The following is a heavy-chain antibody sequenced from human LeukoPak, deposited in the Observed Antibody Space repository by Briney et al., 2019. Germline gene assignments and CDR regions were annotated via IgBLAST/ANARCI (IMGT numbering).Heavy chain of an antibody. D-gene: IGHD3-10*01. Sequence: GGSLRLSCAASGFTFSSYGMHWVRQAPGKGLEWVAFIRYDGSNKYYADSVKGRFTISRDNSKNTLYLQMNSLRVDDTALYYCITEGPTYGFHSFDTWGQGTTVTISS. CDR2: IRYDGSNK. CDR1: GFTFSSYG. J-gene: IGHJ3*02. CDR3: ITEGPTYGFHSFDT. V-gene: IGHV3-30*02.